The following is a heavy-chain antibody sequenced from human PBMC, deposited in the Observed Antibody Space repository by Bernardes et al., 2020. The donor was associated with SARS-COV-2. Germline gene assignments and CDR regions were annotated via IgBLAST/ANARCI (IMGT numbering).Heavy chain of an antibody. V-gene: IGHV3-23*01. CDR2: ISGSGGST. CDR3: AKLGYYDILTGQSP. J-gene: IGHJ4*02. Sequence: GSLRLSCAASGFTFSSYAMSWVRQAPGKGLEWVSAISGSGGSTYYADSGKGRFTISRDNSKNTLYLQMNSLRAEDTAVYYCAKLGYYDILTGQSPWGQGTLVTVSS. D-gene: IGHD3-9*01. CDR1: GFTFSSYA.